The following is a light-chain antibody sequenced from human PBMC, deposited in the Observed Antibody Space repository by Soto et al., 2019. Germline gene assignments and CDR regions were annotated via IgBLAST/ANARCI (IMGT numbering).Light chain of an antibody. V-gene: IGKV3-20*01. Sequence: IVLTQSPGTLSLSPGERATLSCGASQSVTNNFLAWYQQKPGQAPRLLIYGASSRATGVPDRFSGSGYGTDFTLTISRLEPGDFAVYYCQQYGTPLFTVGPGTKVDIK. CDR2: GAS. CDR3: QQYGTPLFT. CDR1: QSVTNNF. J-gene: IGKJ3*01.